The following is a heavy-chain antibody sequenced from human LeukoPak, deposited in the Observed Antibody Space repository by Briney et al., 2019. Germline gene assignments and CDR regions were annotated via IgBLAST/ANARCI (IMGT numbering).Heavy chain of an antibody. CDR3: VRWGLRLGELSDHYFDY. V-gene: IGHV1-18*01. D-gene: IGHD3-16*02. Sequence: ASVKVSRTASGYTFTSNSISWVRHAPGQGLEWMGWVIAYNGNTKYAQKLQGRVTMTTDTSTSTDYTELRSHRHEAKGPYFSVRWGLRLGELSDHYFDYWGQGTLVTVSS. CDR2: VIAYNGNT. J-gene: IGHJ4*02. CDR1: GYTFTSNS.